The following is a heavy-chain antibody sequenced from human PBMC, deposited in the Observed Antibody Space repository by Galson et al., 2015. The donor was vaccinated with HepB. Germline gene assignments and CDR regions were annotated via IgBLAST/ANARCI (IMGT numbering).Heavy chain of an antibody. CDR1: GVSVSDKY. CDR2: IYRNGST. Sequence: SLRLSCAASGVSVSDKYMSWVSVIYRNGSTDYADSVKGRFTISRDHSRNMLYLQLNSLRADDAAVYYCAGDIADRSGWYTLSYWGQGTLVSVSS. D-gene: IGHD6-19*01. J-gene: IGHJ4*02. CDR3: AGDIADRSGWYTLSY. V-gene: IGHV3-53*01.